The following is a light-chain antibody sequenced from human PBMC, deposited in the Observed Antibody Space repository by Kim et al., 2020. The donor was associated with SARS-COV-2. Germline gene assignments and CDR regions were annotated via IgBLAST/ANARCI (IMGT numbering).Light chain of an antibody. CDR2: DTS. CDR3: QQYGSSPRT. V-gene: IGKV3-20*01. J-gene: IGKJ1*01. CDR1: QSVNSGY. Sequence: DIGLTQSPGTLSLSPGERATLSCRASQSVNSGYLAWYQQKPGQSPRLLIYDTSSRATGIPDRFSGSGSGTDFTLTISRLEPEDFALYYCQQYGSSPRTFGQGTKVDIK.